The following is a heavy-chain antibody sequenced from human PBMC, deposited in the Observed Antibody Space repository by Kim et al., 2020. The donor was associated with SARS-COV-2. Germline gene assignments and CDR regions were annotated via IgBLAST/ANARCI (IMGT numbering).Heavy chain of an antibody. D-gene: IGHD3-9*01. J-gene: IGHJ4*02. V-gene: IGHV4-59*01. Sequence: SPKIRVTIPVDTSKNQFSLKLSAVTAADTAVYYCAREHILTGYYNGVFDYWGQGTLVTVSS. CDR3: AREHILTGYYNGVFDY.